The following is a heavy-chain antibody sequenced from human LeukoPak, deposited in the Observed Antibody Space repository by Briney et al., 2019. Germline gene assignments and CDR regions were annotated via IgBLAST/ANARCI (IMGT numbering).Heavy chain of an antibody. V-gene: IGHV3-43D*03. J-gene: IGHJ4*02. CDR2: VILDAGTT. CDR1: GFTVDNYA. D-gene: IGHD3-22*01. Sequence: PGGSLRLSCAPSGFTVDNYAIRCVRHAAGEWLDLVSLVILDAGTTYYADSVKGRFTISRDNSKNSLFLQMNSLRPEDTALYDCAKDSLNYYETSDHYFGYYFDYWGQGTLVTVSS. CDR3: AKDSLNYYETSDHYFGYYFDY.